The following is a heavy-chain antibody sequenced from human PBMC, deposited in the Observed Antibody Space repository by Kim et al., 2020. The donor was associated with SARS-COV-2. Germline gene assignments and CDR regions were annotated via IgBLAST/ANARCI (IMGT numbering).Heavy chain of an antibody. CDR1: GYTFTSYG. Sequence: ASVKVSCKASGYTFTSYGISWVRQAPGQGLEWMGWISAYNGNTNYAQKLQGRVTMTTDTSTSTAYMELRSLRSDDTAVYYCARDDPGITMIVVVTTNYYYMDVWGKGTTVTVSS. J-gene: IGHJ6*03. V-gene: IGHV1-18*01. CDR3: ARDDPGITMIVVVTTNYYYMDV. D-gene: IGHD3-22*01. CDR2: ISAYNGNT.